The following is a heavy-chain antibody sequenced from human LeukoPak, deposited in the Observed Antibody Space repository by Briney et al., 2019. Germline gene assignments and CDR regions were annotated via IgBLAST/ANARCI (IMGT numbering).Heavy chain of an antibody. CDR3: AKDRGSVNLVRGVMAY. Sequence: GGSLRLSCAASGFTFSSYAMSWVRQAPGKGLEWVSTISGSGGSTYYADSVKGRFTISRDNSKNTLYLQMHSLRAEDTAVYPCAKDRGSVNLVRGVMAYWGQGTLVTVSS. CDR1: GFTFSSYA. CDR2: ISGSGGST. D-gene: IGHD3-10*01. V-gene: IGHV3-23*01. J-gene: IGHJ4*02.